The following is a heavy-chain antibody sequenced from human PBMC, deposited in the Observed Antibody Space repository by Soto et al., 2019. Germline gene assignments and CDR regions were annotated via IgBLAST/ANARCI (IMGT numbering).Heavy chain of an antibody. V-gene: IGHV1-18*01. Sequence: QVQLVQSGAEVKKPGASVKVSCKASGYTFTSYGISWVRQAPGQGLEWMGWISAYNGNTNYAQKLQGRVTMTTDTSTSTAYMELRSLRSDDTAVYYCARGPVGYCTNGVCPYYMDVWGKGTPVTVSS. CDR1: GYTFTSYG. D-gene: IGHD2-8*01. CDR3: ARGPVGYCTNGVCPYYMDV. J-gene: IGHJ6*03. CDR2: ISAYNGNT.